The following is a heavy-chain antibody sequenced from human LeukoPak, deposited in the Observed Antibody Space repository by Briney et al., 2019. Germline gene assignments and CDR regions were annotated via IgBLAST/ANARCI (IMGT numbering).Heavy chain of an antibody. D-gene: IGHD1-20*01. J-gene: IGHJ6*02. Sequence: ASVKVSCKASGYTFTGYYMHWVRQAPGQGLEWMGWINPNSGGTNYAQKFQGRVTMTRDTSISTAYMGLSRLRSDDTAVYYCARVVTGTDEEYYYYYYGMDVWGQGTTVTVSS. CDR1: GYTFTGYY. CDR2: INPNSGGT. CDR3: ARVVTGTDEEYYYYYYGMDV. V-gene: IGHV1-2*02.